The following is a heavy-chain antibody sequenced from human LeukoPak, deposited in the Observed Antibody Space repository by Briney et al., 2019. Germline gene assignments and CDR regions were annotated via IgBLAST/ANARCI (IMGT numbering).Heavy chain of an antibody. CDR3: ARVLQRDYYYYYYMDV. V-gene: IGHV1-18*01. CDR1: GYTFTSYG. Sequence: GASVKVSCKASGYTFTSYGISWVRQAPGQGLEWMGWISAYNGNTNYAQKLQGRVTMTTDTSTSTAYMELRSLRSDDTAAYYCARVLQRDYYYYYYMDVWGKGTTVTVSS. J-gene: IGHJ6*03. D-gene: IGHD6-25*01. CDR2: ISAYNGNT.